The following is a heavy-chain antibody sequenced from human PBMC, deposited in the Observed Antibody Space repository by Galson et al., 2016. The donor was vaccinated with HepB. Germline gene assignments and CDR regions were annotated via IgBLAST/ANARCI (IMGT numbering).Heavy chain of an antibody. CDR2: IYPGDSDT. CDR1: GYIFNNYW. J-gene: IGHJ5*02. V-gene: IGHV5-51*01. CDR3: ARRKVTTRGWFDP. D-gene: IGHD4-17*01. Sequence: QSGAEVKKPGESLKISCTGSGYIFNNYWIGWVRQMPGKGLEWMGIIYPGDSDTRYSPSFQGQVTFSVDKSISTAYLQWDSLKASDTGMYYCARRKVTTRGWFDPWGQGTLVIVSS.